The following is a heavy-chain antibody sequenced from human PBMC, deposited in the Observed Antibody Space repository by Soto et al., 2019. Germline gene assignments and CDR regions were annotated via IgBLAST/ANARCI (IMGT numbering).Heavy chain of an antibody. V-gene: IGHV3-30-3*01. Sequence: PGGSLRLSCAASGFTFSSYAMHWVRQAPGKGLEWVAVISYDGSNKYYADSVKGRFTIYRDNSKNTLYLQMNSLRAEDTAVYYCERGIKPYDFWSGYYRQYYGMDVWGQGTTVTVSS. CDR2: ISYDGSNK. J-gene: IGHJ6*02. CDR3: ERGIKPYDFWSGYYRQYYGMDV. D-gene: IGHD3-3*01. CDR1: GFTFSSYA.